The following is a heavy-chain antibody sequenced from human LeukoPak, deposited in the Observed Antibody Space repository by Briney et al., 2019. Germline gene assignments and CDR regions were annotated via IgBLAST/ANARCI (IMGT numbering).Heavy chain of an antibody. D-gene: IGHD3-22*01. CDR2: ISYDGSNK. J-gene: IGHJ4*02. CDR3: AKGEYYYDSSGEFFDY. CDR1: GFTFSSYG. Sequence: GGSLRLSCAASGFTFSSYGMHWVRQAPGKGLEWVAVISYDGSNKYYADSVKGRFTISRDNSKNTLYLQMNSLRAEDTAVCYCAKGEYYYDSSGEFFDYWGQGTLVTVSS. V-gene: IGHV3-30*18.